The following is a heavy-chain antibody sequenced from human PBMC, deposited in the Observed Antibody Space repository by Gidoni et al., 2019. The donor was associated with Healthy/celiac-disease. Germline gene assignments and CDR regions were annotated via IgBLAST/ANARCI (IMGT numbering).Heavy chain of an antibody. CDR2: IYYSGST. V-gene: IGHV4-59*01. J-gene: IGHJ4*02. CDR1: GGSISSYY. Sequence: QVQLQESGPGLVKPSETLSLTCTVSGGSISSYYWSWIRQPPGKGLEWIGYIYYSGSTNYNPSLKSRVTISVDTSKNQFSLKLSSVTAADTAVYYCARAPSSGYYGWWPDYWGQGTLVTVSS. CDR3: ARAPSSGYYGWWPDY. D-gene: IGHD3-22*01.